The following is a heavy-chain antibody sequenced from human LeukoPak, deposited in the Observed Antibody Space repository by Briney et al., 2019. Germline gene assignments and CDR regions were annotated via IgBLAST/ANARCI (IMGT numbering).Heavy chain of an antibody. J-gene: IGHJ4*02. Sequence: PGRSLRLSCAASGFTFSSYGMHWVRQAPGKGLEWVAVISYDGSNKYYADSVKGRFTISRDNSKNTLYLQMNSLRAEDTAVYYRAKDLAMIKYQWSNGIDYWGQGTLVTVFS. CDR1: GFTFSSYG. CDR2: ISYDGSNK. D-gene: IGHD5-12*01. V-gene: IGHV3-30*18. CDR3: AKDLAMIKYQWSNGIDY.